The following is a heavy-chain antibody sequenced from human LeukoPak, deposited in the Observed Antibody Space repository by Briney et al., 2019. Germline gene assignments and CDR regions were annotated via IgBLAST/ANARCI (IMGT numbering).Heavy chain of an antibody. J-gene: IGHJ5*02. V-gene: IGHV4-34*01. CDR3: ARGQVPAARGYNWFDP. D-gene: IGHD2-2*01. CDR2: ISARGDT. Sequence: SETLSLTCAVYGWSFNDHYWNWIRQPPGKGLEWIGEISARGDTNFNPSLKSRVTISVDSSKNQFSLTLRSMIAADTAVYYCARGQVPAARGYNWFDPWGQGTLVTVSS. CDR1: GWSFNDHY.